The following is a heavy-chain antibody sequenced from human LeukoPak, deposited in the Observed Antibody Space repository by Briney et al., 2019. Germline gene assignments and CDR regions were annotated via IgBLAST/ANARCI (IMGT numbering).Heavy chain of an antibody. V-gene: IGHV4-34*01. CDR3: ASGLLGRVIPPDFDY. CDR1: GGSFSGYY. D-gene: IGHD3-16*02. CDR2: INHSGST. Sequence: PSETLPLTCAVYGGSFSGYYWSWIRQPPGKGLEWIGEINHSGSTNYNPSLKGRVTISVDTSKNQFSLKLSSVTAADTAVYYCASGLLGRVIPPDFDYWGQGTLVTVSS. J-gene: IGHJ4*02.